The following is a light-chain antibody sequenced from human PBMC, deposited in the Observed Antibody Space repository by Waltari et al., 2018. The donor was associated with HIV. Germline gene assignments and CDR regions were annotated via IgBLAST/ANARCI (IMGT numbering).Light chain of an antibody. J-gene: IGLJ2*01. CDR1: NSYIGHSTY. CDR2: EVS. CDR3: SSYSVTNTLV. V-gene: IGLV2-14*01. Sequence: QSALTQPASVSGSLGQSITISCSGTNSYIGHSTYVPWYQHPPGKAPKLNIYEVSDRPSGVSNRFSGSKSGKTASLTISGLRPEDEATYYCSSYSVTNTLVFGGGTNLAVL.